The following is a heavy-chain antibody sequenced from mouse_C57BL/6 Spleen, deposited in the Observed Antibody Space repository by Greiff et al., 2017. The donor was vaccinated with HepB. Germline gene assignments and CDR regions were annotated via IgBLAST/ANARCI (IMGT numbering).Heavy chain of an antibody. Sequence: EVQVVESGGGLVKPGGSLKLSCAASGFTFSSYAMSWVRQTPEKRLEWVATISDGGSYTYYPDNVKGRFTISRDNAKNNLYLQMSHLKSEDTAMYYCARENYGSSPWFAYWGQGTLVTVSA. CDR3: ARENYGSSPWFAY. CDR1: GFTFSSYA. CDR2: ISDGGSYT. V-gene: IGHV5-4*01. D-gene: IGHD1-1*01. J-gene: IGHJ3*01.